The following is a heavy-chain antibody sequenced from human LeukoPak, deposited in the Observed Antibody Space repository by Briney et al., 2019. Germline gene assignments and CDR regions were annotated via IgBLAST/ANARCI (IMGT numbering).Heavy chain of an antibody. CDR2: INGRGGRT. CDR1: GFSLIDYA. CDR3: AKLERRGWSGGY. D-gene: IGHD6-19*01. J-gene: IGHJ4*02. V-gene: IGHV3-23*01. Sequence: GGSLRLSCAASGFSLIDYAMNWVRQAPGKGLEWVACINGRGGRTYYADSVKGRFTVSRANSKNTLFLQMNRLSAADKAVYWCAKLERRGWSGGYWGPGTLVTVSS.